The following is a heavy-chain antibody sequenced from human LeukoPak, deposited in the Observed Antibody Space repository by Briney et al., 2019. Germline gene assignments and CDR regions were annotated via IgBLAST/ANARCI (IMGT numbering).Heavy chain of an antibody. Sequence: ASVKVSCKASGYTFTSYGISWVRQAPGQGLEWMGWISAYNGNTNYAQKLQGRVTMTTDTSTSTAYMELRSLRSDDTAVYYCARGPDSSSWSNSYYFDYWGQGTLVTVSS. V-gene: IGHV1-18*01. CDR1: GYTFTSYG. CDR3: ARGPDSSSWSNSYYFDY. J-gene: IGHJ4*02. CDR2: ISAYNGNT. D-gene: IGHD6-13*01.